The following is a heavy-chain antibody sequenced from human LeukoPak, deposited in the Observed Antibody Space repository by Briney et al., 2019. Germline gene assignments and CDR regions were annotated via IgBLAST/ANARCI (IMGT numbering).Heavy chain of an antibody. CDR1: GFTFSSYA. J-gene: IGHJ6*02. V-gene: IGHV3-15*01. CDR3: ATEYFGMDV. CDR2: VKSKAHGGTT. Sequence: AGGSLRLSCAASGFTFSSYAVSWVRQAPGKGLEWVGRVKSKAHGGTTDYAAPVDGRFTISRDDSKAMLYLQMNNLKTEDTAVYYCATEYFGMDVWGQGTTVTVSS.